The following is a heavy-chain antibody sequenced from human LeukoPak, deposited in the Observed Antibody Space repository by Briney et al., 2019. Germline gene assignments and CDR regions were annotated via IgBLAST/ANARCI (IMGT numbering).Heavy chain of an antibody. J-gene: IGHJ4*02. CDR2: IYYSGST. CDR1: GVSINSGGYF. Sequence: SETLSLTCTVSGVSINSGGYFWTWIRQPPGKGLEWIGYIYYSGSTYYNPSLKSRVTISVDTSQNQFSLKLSSGTAADTAVYYCAIRAEGARFDYWGQGTLVTVSS. CDR3: AIRAEGARFDY. V-gene: IGHV4-31*03.